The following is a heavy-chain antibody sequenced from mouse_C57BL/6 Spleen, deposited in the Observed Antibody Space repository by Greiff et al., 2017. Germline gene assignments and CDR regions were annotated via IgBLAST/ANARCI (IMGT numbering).Heavy chain of an antibody. CDR2: IYPRSGNT. V-gene: IGHV1-81*01. CDR3: ARGYYGSNGYFDV. J-gene: IGHJ1*03. Sequence: VKLMESGAELARPGASVKLSCKASGYTFTSYGISWVKQRTGQGLEWIGEIYPRSGNTYYNEKFKGKATLTADKSSSTAYMELRSLTSEDSAVYFCARGYYGSNGYFDVWGTGTTVTVSS. CDR1: GYTFTSYG. D-gene: IGHD1-1*01.